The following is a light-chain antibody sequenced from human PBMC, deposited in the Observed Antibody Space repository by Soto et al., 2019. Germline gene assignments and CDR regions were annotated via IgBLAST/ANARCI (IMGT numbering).Light chain of an antibody. J-gene: IGKJ1*01. CDR1: QTISSW. V-gene: IGKV1-5*02. Sequence: SPGARAAFIGGSVPIISRASQTISSWLAWYQQKPGTAPKVLIYDASSLESGVPSRFSGSGSGTSFTLTISSLQPEDFATYCCQHYGGLWTFGQGTKVDNK. CDR2: DAS. CDR3: QHYGGLWT.